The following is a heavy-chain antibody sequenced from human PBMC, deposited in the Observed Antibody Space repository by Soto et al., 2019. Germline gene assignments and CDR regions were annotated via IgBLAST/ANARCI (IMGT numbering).Heavy chain of an antibody. CDR2: IYYSGST. Sequence: SETLSLTCTVSGGSVSSGSYYWSWIRQLPGKGLEWIGYIYYSGSTNYNPSLKSRVTISVDTSKNQFSLKLSSVTAADTAVYYCARADAYDFWSGSSTHYYYYGMDVWGQGTTVTVSS. J-gene: IGHJ6*02. CDR3: ARADAYDFWSGSSTHYYYYGMDV. CDR1: GGSVSSGSYY. V-gene: IGHV4-61*01. D-gene: IGHD3-3*01.